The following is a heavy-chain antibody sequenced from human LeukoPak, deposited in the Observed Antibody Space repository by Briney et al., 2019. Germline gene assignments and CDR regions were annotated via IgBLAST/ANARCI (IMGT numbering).Heavy chain of an antibody. Sequence: GGSLRLSCAASGFTFDDYAMHWVPQAPGKGLEWVSGISWNSGSIGYADSVKGRFTISRDNAKNSLYLQMNSLRAEDTALYYCAKEVRRITMVRGVIITPDYYYGMDVWGQGTTVTVSS. CDR2: ISWNSGSI. D-gene: IGHD3-10*01. V-gene: IGHV3-9*01. J-gene: IGHJ6*02. CDR3: AKEVRRITMVRGVIITPDYYYGMDV. CDR1: GFTFDDYA.